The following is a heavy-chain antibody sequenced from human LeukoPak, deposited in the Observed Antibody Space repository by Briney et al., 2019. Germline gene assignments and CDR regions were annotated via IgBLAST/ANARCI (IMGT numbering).Heavy chain of an antibody. D-gene: IGHD3-22*01. CDR1: GFTFSSYG. J-gene: IGHJ4*02. CDR2: ISGSGGST. Sequence: GGSLRLSCAASGFTFSSYGMSRVRQAPGKGLEWVSAISGSGGSTYYADSVKGRFTISRDNSKNTLYLQMNSLRAEDTAVYYCAKVRYYYDSIGYGFDYWGEGTLVTVSS. V-gene: IGHV3-23*01. CDR3: AKVRYYYDSIGYGFDY.